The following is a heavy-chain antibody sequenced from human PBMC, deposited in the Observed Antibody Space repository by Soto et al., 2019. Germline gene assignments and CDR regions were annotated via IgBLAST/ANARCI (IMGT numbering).Heavy chain of an antibody. Sequence: QVQLVESGGGVVQPGGSLRLSCAASGFSFSSYGMHWVRQAPGKGLEWVAVIWNDSSNKLYPDSVRGRFTISRDNSKSTLFLQMNSLRAEDTAVYYCATSNWNFFDYWGQGALVTVFS. V-gene: IGHV3-33*03. CDR1: GFSFSSYG. CDR2: IWNDSSNK. CDR3: ATSNWNFFDY. D-gene: IGHD1-20*01. J-gene: IGHJ4*02.